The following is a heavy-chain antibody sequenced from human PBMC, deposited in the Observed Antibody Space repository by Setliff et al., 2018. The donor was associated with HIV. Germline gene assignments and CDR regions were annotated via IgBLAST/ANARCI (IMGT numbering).Heavy chain of an antibody. CDR2: ISAYTANT. V-gene: IGHV1-18*01. CDR1: GYTFPNYG. CDR3: ARPLDSGSYPYDAFAF. J-gene: IGHJ3*01. Sequence: GASVKVSCKASGYTFPNYGITWVRQAPGQGLEWMGWISAYTANTNYAQNLQGRVTLTTDTSTGTAYLELRSLRSDDTAMYYCARPLDSGSYPYDAFAFWGLGTMVTVSS. D-gene: IGHD1-26*01.